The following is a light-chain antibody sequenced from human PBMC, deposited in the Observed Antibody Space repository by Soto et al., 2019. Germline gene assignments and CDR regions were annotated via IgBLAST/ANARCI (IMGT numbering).Light chain of an antibody. V-gene: IGKV4-1*01. CDR1: QSVLYSSNNKNY. Sequence: DIVMTQSPDSLAVSLGERATINCKSSQSVLYSSNNKNYLAWYQQKPGQPPKLLIYWASTRESGVPDRFSGSGSGPDFTLTISSLQAEDVAVYSCQQYYSPPFTFGPGTKVDIK. J-gene: IGKJ3*01. CDR2: WAS. CDR3: QQYYSPPFT.